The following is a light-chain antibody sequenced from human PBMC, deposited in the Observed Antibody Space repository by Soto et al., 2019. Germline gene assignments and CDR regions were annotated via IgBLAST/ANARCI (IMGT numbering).Light chain of an antibody. CDR3: LQLNTYPWT. J-gene: IGKJ1*01. CDR2: AAS. V-gene: IGKV1-17*01. CDR1: QVITND. Sequence: DIQMTQSPPSLSASVGDRLSITCRASQVITNDLGWYQQKPGKAPKRLIYAASTLQSGVLSRFSGSGSGTEFTLTISSLQPEDVATYYCLQLNTYPWTFGQGTKVDIK.